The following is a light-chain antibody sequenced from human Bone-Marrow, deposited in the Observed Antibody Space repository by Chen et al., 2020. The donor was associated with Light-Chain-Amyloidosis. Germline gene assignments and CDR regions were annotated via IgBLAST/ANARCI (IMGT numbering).Light chain of an antibody. CDR3: QVWDRRSDRPV. CDR2: DDS. Sequence: SYVLTPPSSVSVAPGQTATIACGGNNIGSTSVHWYQQTPGQAPLLVVYDDSDRPSGIPERLSGSNSGNTATLTISRVEAGDEADYYCQVWDRRSDRPVFGGGTKLTVL. J-gene: IGLJ3*02. CDR1: NIGSTS. V-gene: IGLV3-21*02.